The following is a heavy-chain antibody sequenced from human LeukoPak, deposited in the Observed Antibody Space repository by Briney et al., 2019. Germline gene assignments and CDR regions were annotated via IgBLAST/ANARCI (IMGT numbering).Heavy chain of an antibody. J-gene: IGHJ6*04. CDR3: ARGSAGYYYGSGSYYNPGLDV. CDR2: INHSGST. Sequence: SETLSLTCAVYGGSFSGYYWSWIRQPPGKGLEWIGEINHSGSTNYNPSLKSRVTISVDTSKNQFSLKLSSVTAADTAVYYCARGSAGYYYGSGSYYNPGLDVWGKGTTVTISS. CDR1: GGSFSGYY. V-gene: IGHV4-34*01. D-gene: IGHD3-10*01.